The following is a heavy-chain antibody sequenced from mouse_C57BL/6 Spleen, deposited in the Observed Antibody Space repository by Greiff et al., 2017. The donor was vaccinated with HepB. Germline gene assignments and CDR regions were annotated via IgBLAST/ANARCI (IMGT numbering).Heavy chain of an antibody. CDR2: INPSTGGT. D-gene: IGHD1-1*01. CDR1: GYSFTGYY. Sequence: VQLKESGPELVKPGASVKISCKASGYSFTGYYMNWVKQSPEKSLEWIGEINPSTGGTTYNQKFKAKATLTVDKSSSPAYMQLKSLTSEDSAVYYCARGYGSAGYFDVWGTGTTVTVSS. V-gene: IGHV1-42*01. J-gene: IGHJ1*03. CDR3: ARGYGSAGYFDV.